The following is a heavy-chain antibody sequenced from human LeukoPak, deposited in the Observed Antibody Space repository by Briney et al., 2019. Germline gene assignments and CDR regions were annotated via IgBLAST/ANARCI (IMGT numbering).Heavy chain of an antibody. CDR2: INHSGST. Sequence: SETLSLTCAVYGGSFSGYYWSWIRQPPGKGLEWIGEINHSGSTNYNPSLKSRVTISVDTSKNQFSLKLSSVTAADTAVYYCARGRYCSGGSCYDYYYYGMDVWGQGTTVTVSS. CDR3: ARGRYCSGGSCYDYYYYGMDV. D-gene: IGHD2-15*01. CDR1: GGSFSGYY. V-gene: IGHV4-34*01. J-gene: IGHJ6*02.